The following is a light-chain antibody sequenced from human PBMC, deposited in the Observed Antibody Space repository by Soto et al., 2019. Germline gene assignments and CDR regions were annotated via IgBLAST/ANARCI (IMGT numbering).Light chain of an antibody. V-gene: IGLV2-8*01. CDR1: SSDVGGYNY. CDR3: SSYAGSNIL. CDR2: EVN. Sequence: QSALTQPPSASGSPGQSVTISCTGTSSDVGGYNYVSWYQQHPGKAPKLMIYEVNKRPSGVPDRFSASKSGSTASLTVSGLQAEDEADYYCSSYAGSNILFGTGTKVTVL. J-gene: IGLJ1*01.